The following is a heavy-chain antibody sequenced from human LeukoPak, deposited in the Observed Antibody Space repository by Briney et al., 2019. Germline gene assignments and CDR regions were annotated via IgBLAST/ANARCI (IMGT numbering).Heavy chain of an antibody. J-gene: IGHJ4*02. Sequence: PGGSLRLSCAASGFTVSNNYMSWVRQAPGKGLEWVSVIYTGGSTYYADSVKGRFTISRDKSKNTLYLQMSSLRAEDTAVYYCARYSGYDFDYWGQGTLVTVSS. D-gene: IGHD5-12*01. V-gene: IGHV3-66*01. CDR2: IYTGGST. CDR3: ARYSGYDFDY. CDR1: GFTVSNNY.